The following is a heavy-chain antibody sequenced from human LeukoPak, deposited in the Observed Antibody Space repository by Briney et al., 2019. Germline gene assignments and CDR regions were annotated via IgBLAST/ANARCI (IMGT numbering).Heavy chain of an antibody. V-gene: IGHV4-59*01. CDR2: IHYSRCA. J-gene: IGHJ6*03. CDR3: ARVIGAPNYYYYMDV. D-gene: IGHD3-22*01. Sequence: SETLSLTCTVSGGSISSCYWRWVRQPPAKGLEWVGYIHYSRCANFNPSLTSRVAISVDPSKNPFSLRLSSVTAADTAVYSCARVIGAPNYYYYMDVWAKGPRSPSP. CDR1: GGSISSCY.